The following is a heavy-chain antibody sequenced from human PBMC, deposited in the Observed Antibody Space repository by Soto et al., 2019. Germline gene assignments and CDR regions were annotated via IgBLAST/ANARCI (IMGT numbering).Heavy chain of an antibody. CDR1: GYTFINYH. CDR3: AKSPRGEMATD. V-gene: IGHV1-18*01. CDR2: INTYNGMT. D-gene: IGHD5-12*01. Sequence: QVQLVQYGGEVKKPGASVTVSCKASGYTFINYHITWVRQAPGQGLEWMAWINTYNGMTDYAQRFHGRVTMTRDTSTSTDYMELRNLGSDDTAVYFCAKSPRGEMATDWGQGTLVTVSS. J-gene: IGHJ4*02.